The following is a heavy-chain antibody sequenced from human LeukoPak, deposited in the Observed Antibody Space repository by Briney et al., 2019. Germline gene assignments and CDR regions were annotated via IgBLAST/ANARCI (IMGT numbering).Heavy chain of an antibody. Sequence: GGSLRLSCAASGFTFSSYSMNWVRQAPGKGLEWVSYISSSSTIYYADSVKGRFTISRDNAKHSLYLQMNCLRAEDTAVYYCARDGLQPLWFGPHDAFDIGGQGTMGTVS. D-gene: IGHD3-10*01. J-gene: IGHJ3*02. V-gene: IGHV3-48*01. CDR1: GFTFSSYS. CDR2: ISSSSTI. CDR3: ARDGLQPLWFGPHDAFDI.